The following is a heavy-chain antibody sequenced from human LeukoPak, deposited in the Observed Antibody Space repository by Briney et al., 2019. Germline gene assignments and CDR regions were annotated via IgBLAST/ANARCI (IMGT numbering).Heavy chain of an antibody. CDR1: GGSISSGGYY. Sequence: SETLSLTCTVSGGSISSGGYYWSWIRQHPGKGLEWIGYIYYSGSTYYNPSLKSRVTISVDTPKNQFSLKLSSVTAADTAVYYCARDRLKYYFDYWGQGTLVTVSS. V-gene: IGHV4-31*03. CDR3: ARDRLKYYFDY. D-gene: IGHD6-6*01. CDR2: IYYSGST. J-gene: IGHJ4*02.